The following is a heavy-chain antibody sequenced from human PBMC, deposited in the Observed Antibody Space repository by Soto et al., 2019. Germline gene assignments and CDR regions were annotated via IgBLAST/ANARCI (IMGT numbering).Heavy chain of an antibody. D-gene: IGHD2-21*01. J-gene: IGHJ4*02. Sequence: QVQLVQSGGEVKKPGASVTVSCKASGYTFINYHITWVRQAPGQGLEWMAWINTYNGMTDYAQRFQGRVTMTRDTSTSTAFMELRNLESDDTAVYFYAKSPRGEMATDWGQGTLVIVSS. CDR1: GYTFINYH. CDR3: AKSPRGEMATD. V-gene: IGHV1-18*01. CDR2: INTYNGMT.